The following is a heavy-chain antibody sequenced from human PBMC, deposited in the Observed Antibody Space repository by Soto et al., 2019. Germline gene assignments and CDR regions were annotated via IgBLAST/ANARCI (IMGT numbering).Heavy chain of an antibody. D-gene: IGHD3-10*01. CDR1: GGSISSSSYY. CDR2: IYYSGST. Sequence: PSETLSLTCTVSGGSISSSSYYWCWIRHPPGKGLEWIGSIYYSGSTYYNPSLKSRVTISVDTSKNQFSLKLSSVTAADTAVYYCARHGGMVRGNWFDPWGQRTLVPVSS. CDR3: ARHGGMVRGNWFDP. V-gene: IGHV4-39*01. J-gene: IGHJ5*02.